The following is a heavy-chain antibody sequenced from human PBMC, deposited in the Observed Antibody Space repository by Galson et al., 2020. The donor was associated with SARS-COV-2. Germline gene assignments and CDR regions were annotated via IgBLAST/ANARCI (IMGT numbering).Heavy chain of an antibody. CDR3: AGEMDTIKIGQGHYYYYGMDV. CDR1: GGSISSSSYY. J-gene: IGHJ6*02. CDR2: IYYSGST. Sequence: SETLSLTCTVSGGSISSSSYYWGWIRQPPGKGLEWIGSIYYSGSTYYNPSLKSRVTISVDTSKNQFSLKLSSVTAADTAVYYCAGEMDTIKIGQGHYYYYGMDVWGQGTTVTVSS. V-gene: IGHV4-39*07. D-gene: IGHD5-18*01.